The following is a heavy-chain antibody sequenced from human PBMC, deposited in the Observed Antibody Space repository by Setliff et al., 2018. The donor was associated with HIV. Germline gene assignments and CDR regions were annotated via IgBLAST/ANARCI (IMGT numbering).Heavy chain of an antibody. CDR3: ASHPPWLDRAEYFQH. Sequence: GASVKVSCKASGYPFSGYGISWVRQAPGQGLEWMGWINAYNGNTNYAQKLQGRVTMTTDTSTRTAYMELRNLRSDDTAVYYCASHPPWLDRAEYFQHWGQGTLVTVSS. V-gene: IGHV1-18*01. CDR1: GYPFSGYG. D-gene: IGHD6-19*01. CDR2: INAYNGNT. J-gene: IGHJ1*01.